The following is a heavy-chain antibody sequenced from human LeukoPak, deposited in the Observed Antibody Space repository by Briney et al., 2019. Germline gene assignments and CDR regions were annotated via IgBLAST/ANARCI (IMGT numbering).Heavy chain of an antibody. J-gene: IGHJ4*02. CDR1: GYSISSGYS. V-gene: IGHV4-38-2*02. CDR2: ISHTGST. CDR3: ARVHPHTSSWSYYFDY. Sequence: SETLSLTRTVSGYSISSGYSWGWIRQPPGKGLEWIGSISHTGSTYYNPSLKSRVIISVETSMNHFSLNLNSMTAADAAFYYCARVHPHTSSWSYYFDYWGQGTLVTVSS. D-gene: IGHD6-13*01.